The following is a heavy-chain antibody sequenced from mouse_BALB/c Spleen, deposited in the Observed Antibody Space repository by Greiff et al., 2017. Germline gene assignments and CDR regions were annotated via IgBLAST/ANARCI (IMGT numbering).Heavy chain of an antibody. CDR1: GFSLTSYG. CDR3: ANFFMITTTHYYAMDY. J-gene: IGHJ4*01. D-gene: IGHD2-4*01. V-gene: IGHV2-3*01. Sequence: LQESGPGLVAPSQSLSITCTVSGFSLTSYGVHWVRQPPGKGLEWLGVIWGDGSTNYHSALISRLSISKDNSKSQVFLKLNSLQTDDTATYYCANFFMITTTHYYAMDYWGQGTSVTVSS. CDR2: IWGDGST.